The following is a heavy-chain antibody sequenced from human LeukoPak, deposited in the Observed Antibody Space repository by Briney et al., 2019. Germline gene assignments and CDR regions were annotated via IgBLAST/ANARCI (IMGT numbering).Heavy chain of an antibody. D-gene: IGHD6-13*01. Sequence: PSETLSLTCAVSGGSISSSNWWSWVRQPPGKGLEWIGEIYHSGSTNYNPSLKSRVTISVDKSKNQFSLKLSSVTAADTAVYYCAISGYSRPWGWFDPWGQGTLVTVSS. CDR3: AISGYSRPWGWFDP. V-gene: IGHV4-4*02. CDR1: GGSISSSNW. J-gene: IGHJ5*02. CDR2: IYHSGST.